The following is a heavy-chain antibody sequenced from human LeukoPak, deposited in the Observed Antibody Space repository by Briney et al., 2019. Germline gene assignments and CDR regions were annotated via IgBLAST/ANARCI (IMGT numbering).Heavy chain of an antibody. Sequence: KPGGSLRLSCAASGFTFSSYAMTWVRQPPGKGLEWIGSIYYGGSTYYNPSLKSRVTISVDTSKNQFSLKLSSVTAADTAVYYCARTKADSSGYYFLDYWGQGTLVTVSS. CDR2: IYYGGST. CDR1: GFTFSSYA. D-gene: IGHD3-22*01. V-gene: IGHV4-39*01. J-gene: IGHJ4*02. CDR3: ARTKADSSGYYFLDY.